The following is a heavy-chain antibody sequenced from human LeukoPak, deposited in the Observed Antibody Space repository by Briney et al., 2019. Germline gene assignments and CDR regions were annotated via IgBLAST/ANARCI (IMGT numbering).Heavy chain of an antibody. CDR1: GFTFSDYY. J-gene: IGHJ6*03. CDR2: ISSSGSTI. D-gene: IGHD5-24*01. Sequence: PGGSLRLSCAASGFTFSDYYMSWIRQAPGKGLEWVSYISSSGSTIYYADSVKGRFTISRDNAKNSLYLQMNSLRAEDTAVYYCARVVGYNLHYYYYMDVWGKGTTVTVSS. V-gene: IGHV3-11*01. CDR3: ARVVGYNLHYYYYMDV.